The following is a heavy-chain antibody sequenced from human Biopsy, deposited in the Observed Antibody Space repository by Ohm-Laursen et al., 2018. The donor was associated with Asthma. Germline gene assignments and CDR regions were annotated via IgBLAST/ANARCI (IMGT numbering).Heavy chain of an antibody. V-gene: IGHV1-3*01. J-gene: IGHJ3*02. D-gene: IGHD3-9*01. Sequence: SSVKVSCKASGFTFMGYHIFWVRQAPGHSLEWMGWINAANGNTKYSQKFQGRLTISRDTSASTAYMDLSSLRSEDTAVYYCARTYFDFLTGQVHDAFAMWGQGTMVTVSS. CDR2: INAANGNT. CDR3: ARTYFDFLTGQVHDAFAM. CDR1: GFTFMGYH.